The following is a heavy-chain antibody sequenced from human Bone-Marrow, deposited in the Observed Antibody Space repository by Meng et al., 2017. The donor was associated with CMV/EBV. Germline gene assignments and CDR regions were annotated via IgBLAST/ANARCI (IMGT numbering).Heavy chain of an antibody. D-gene: IGHD2-15*01. J-gene: IGHJ4*02. CDR2: ISYDGSNK. V-gene: IGHV3-30*04. CDR1: GFTFSSYA. Sequence: GESLKISCAASGFTFSSYAMHWVRQAPGKGLEWVAVISYDGSNKYYADSVKGRFTISRDNSKNTLSLQMSSLRREDSGVYYCAKLARAGYCDSATCTEGDYWGQGTEVTVSS. CDR3: AKLARAGYCDSATCTEGDY.